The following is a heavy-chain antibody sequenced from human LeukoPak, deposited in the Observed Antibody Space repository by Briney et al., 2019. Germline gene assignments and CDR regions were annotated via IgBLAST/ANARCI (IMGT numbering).Heavy chain of an antibody. D-gene: IGHD4-17*01. V-gene: IGHV1-18*01. CDR3: ARDLTTVTTGSFDY. CDR1: GYTFTSYG. J-gene: IGHJ4*02. Sequence: GASVKASCKASGYTFTSYGISWVRQAPGQGLEWMGWISGYIGNTNYAQKLQGRVTLTTDTSTSTAYMELRSLRSDDTAVYYCARDLTTVTTGSFDYWGQGTLVTVSS. CDR2: ISGYIGNT.